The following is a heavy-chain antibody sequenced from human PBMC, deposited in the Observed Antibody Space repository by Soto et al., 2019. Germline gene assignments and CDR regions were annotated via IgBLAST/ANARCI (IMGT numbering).Heavy chain of an antibody. CDR2: IIPIFGTA. CDR1: GGTFSSYA. J-gene: IGHJ3*02. V-gene: IGHV1-69*01. CDR3: AGTITMIVVGGAFEI. D-gene: IGHD3-22*01. Sequence: QVQLVQSGAEVKKPGSSVKVSCKASGGTFSSYAISWVRQAPGQGLEWMGGIIPIFGTANYAQKFQGRVTITAEEPRCTGYMELRSLGWGDTDVYYGAGTITMIVVGGAFEIWGQGTMVTVSS.